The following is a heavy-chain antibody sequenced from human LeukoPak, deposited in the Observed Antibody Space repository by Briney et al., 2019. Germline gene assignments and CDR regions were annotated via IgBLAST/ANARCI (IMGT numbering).Heavy chain of an antibody. D-gene: IGHD6-13*01. CDR3: AGGSSSWYRAGYFDY. J-gene: IGHJ4*02. CDR2: VYTSGGT. CDR1: GGSISSYY. Sequence: PSETLSLTCTVSGGSISSYYWSWIRQPAGKGLEWIGRVYTSGGTNYNPSLKSRVTMSVDTSKKQFSLNLRSVTAADTAVYYCAGGSSSWYRAGYFDYWGQGTLVTVSS. V-gene: IGHV4-4*07.